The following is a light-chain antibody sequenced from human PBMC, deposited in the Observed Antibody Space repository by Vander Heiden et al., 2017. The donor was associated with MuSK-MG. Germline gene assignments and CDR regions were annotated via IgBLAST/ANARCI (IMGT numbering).Light chain of an antibody. CDR3: QTWGTGIRV. Sequence: VKLTCTLSSGHSSYAIAWHQQQPEKGPRYLMKLNSDGSHSKGDGIPDRFSGSSSGAERYLTISSLQSEDEADYYCQTWGTGIRVFGGGTKLTVL. J-gene: IGLJ2*01. V-gene: IGLV4-69*01. CDR1: SGHSSYA. CDR2: LNSDGSH.